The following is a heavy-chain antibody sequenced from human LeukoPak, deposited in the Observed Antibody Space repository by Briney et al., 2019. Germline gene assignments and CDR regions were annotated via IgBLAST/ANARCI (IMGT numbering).Heavy chain of an antibody. CDR3: ARVNAIAVAGTSIYNWFDP. CDR2: ISSSGSTI. D-gene: IGHD6-19*01. Sequence: SGGSLRLSCAASGFTFSDYYMSWIRQAPGKGLEWVSYISSSGSTIYYADSVEGRFTISRDNAKNSLYLQMNILRAEDTAVYYCARVNAIAVAGTSIYNWFDPWGQGTLVTVSS. CDR1: GFTFSDYY. V-gene: IGHV3-11*04. J-gene: IGHJ5*02.